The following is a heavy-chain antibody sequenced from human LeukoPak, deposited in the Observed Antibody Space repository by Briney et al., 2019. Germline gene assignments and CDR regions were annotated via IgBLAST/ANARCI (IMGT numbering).Heavy chain of an antibody. CDR1: GGSISSGSYY. J-gene: IGHJ3*02. Sequence: PSQTLSLTCTVSGGSISSGSYYWSWIRQPAGKGLEWIGRIYTSGSTNYNPSPKSRVTISVDTSKNQFSLKLSSVTAADTAVYYCAREPIVGATMYNDAFDIWGQGTMVTVSS. CDR3: AREPIVGATMYNDAFDI. D-gene: IGHD1-26*01. V-gene: IGHV4-61*02. CDR2: IYTSGST.